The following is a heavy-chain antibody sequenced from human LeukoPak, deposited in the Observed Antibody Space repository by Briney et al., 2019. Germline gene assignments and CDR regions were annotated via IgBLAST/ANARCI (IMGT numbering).Heavy chain of an antibody. V-gene: IGHV3-7*03. J-gene: IGHJ2*01. Sequence: GGSLRLSCAASGFTFSSYWMSWVRQAPGKGLEWVANIKQDGSEKYYVDSVKGRFTISRDNAKNSLYLQMNSLRAEDTAVYYCARDGIVVVTAIFYWYFDLWGRGTLVTVSS. D-gene: IGHD2-21*02. CDR2: IKQDGSEK. CDR1: GFTFSSYW. CDR3: ARDGIVVVTAIFYWYFDL.